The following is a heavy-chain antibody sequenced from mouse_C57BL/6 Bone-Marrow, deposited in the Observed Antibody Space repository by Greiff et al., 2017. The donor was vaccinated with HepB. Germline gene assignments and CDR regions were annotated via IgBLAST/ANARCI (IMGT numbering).Heavy chain of an antibody. CDR1: GYTFTDYY. Sequence: EVQLQQSGPELVKPGASVTISCKASGYTFTDYYMNWVKQSHGKSLEWIGDINPNNGGTSYNQKFKGKATLTVDKSSSTAYMELRSLTSEDSAVYYCARREYGNYRYFDGWGTGTTVTVSS. J-gene: IGHJ1*03. CDR2: INPNNGGT. CDR3: ARREYGNYRYFDG. V-gene: IGHV1-26*01. D-gene: IGHD2-10*02.